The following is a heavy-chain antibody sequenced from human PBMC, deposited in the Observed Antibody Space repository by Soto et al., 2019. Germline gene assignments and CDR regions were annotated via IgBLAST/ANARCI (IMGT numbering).Heavy chain of an antibody. CDR3: VRTSLVVAVATREDF. CDR2: IDSDGSRI. CDR1: GFTFSNYW. D-gene: IGHD2-15*01. Sequence: EVQLVESGGGLVQPGGSLRLSCAASGFTFSNYWMHWVRQAPGKGLVWVLRIDSDGSRITYADFVKGRFTISRDNAKNTVYLRMNSLTAENTVVYYCVRTSLVVAVATREDFWGQGTLVTFSS. J-gene: IGHJ4*02. V-gene: IGHV3-74*01.